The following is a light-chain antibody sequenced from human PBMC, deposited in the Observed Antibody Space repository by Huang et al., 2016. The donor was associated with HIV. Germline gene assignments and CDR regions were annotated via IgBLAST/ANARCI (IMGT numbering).Light chain of an antibody. CDR3: HQYNNWPPEWT. Sequence: ETVMTQSPATLSVSPGERATLSCRASQSVRDNLAWYQQRTGQAPRPLIYGASNRAAGIPARFSGNGSATEFTLTISSLQSDDFAVYYCHQYNNWPPEWTFAQGTRVDIK. J-gene: IGKJ1*01. CDR1: QSVRDN. CDR2: GAS. V-gene: IGKV3-15*01.